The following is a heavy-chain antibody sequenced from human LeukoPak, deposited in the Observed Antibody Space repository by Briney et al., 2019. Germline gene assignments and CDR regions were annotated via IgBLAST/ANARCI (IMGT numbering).Heavy chain of an antibody. CDR3: AELRYFDWLNWFDP. V-gene: IGHV4-39*07. Sequence: SETLSLTCTVSGGSISSTTCYWGWVRQPPGKGLEWIGEIYHSGSTNYNPSLKSRVTISVDKSKNQFSLKLSSVTAADTAVYYCAELRYFDWLNWFDPWGQGTLVTVSS. CDR2: IYHSGST. J-gene: IGHJ5*02. CDR1: GGSISSTTCY. D-gene: IGHD3-9*01.